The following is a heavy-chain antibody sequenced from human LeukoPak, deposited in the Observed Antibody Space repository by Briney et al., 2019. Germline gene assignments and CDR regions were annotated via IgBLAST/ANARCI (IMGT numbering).Heavy chain of an antibody. Sequence: GGSLRLSCGASGFTFSSYWMSWVRQAPGKGLEWVAHIKEDGSEKYYVDSVKGRFTISRDNAKNSLYLQMNSLRAEDTAVYYCVRGRYCNSISCDYFDYWGQGTLVTVSS. D-gene: IGHD2-2*01. CDR2: IKEDGSEK. CDR1: GFTFSSYW. V-gene: IGHV3-7*01. J-gene: IGHJ4*02. CDR3: VRGRYCNSISCDYFDY.